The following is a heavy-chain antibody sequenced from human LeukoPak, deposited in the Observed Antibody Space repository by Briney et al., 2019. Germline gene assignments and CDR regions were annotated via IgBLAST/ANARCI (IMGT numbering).Heavy chain of an antibody. CDR3: ARGGDGYKALYY. V-gene: IGHV3-74*01. CDR1: GFTFSSYW. J-gene: IGHJ4*02. CDR2: INSDGSSA. D-gene: IGHD5-24*01. Sequence: GGSLRLSCAASGFTFSSYWMHWVRQTPAKGLVWVSRINSDGSSASSADAVQGRFTISRDNSKNTLYLQMNSLRAEDTAVYYCARGGDGYKALYYWGQGTLVTVSS.